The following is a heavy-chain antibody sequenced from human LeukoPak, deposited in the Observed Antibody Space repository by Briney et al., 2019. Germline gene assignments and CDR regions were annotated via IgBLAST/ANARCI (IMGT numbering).Heavy chain of an antibody. Sequence: GGSLRLSCAASGFTFSSYAMSWVRQAPGKGLEWVSTIGANGDSTYYADSVKGRFTISRDNSKNTLLLQMNSLRAEDTAVYYCAKRAYCSGATCYHFFDYWGQGNLVTVSS. CDR3: AKRAYCSGATCYHFFDY. CDR1: GFTFSSYA. J-gene: IGHJ4*02. V-gene: IGHV3-23*01. CDR2: IGANGDST. D-gene: IGHD2-21*01.